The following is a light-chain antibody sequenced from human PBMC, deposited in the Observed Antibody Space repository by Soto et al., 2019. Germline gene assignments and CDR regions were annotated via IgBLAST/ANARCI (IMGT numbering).Light chain of an antibody. J-gene: IGKJ1*01. CDR2: GAS. CDR1: QGISDF. CDR3: QKYNTAPWT. Sequence: DIQMTQSPSSLSASVGDRVTITCRASQGISDFLAWYQQKPGKVPKVLIYGASTLQSGVPSRFSGSGSGTDFTLTITSLQPEDVATYYCQKYNTAPWTFGQGTKVEIK. V-gene: IGKV1-27*01.